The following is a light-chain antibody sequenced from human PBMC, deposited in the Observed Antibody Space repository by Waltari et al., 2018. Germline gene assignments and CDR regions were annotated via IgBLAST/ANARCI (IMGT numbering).Light chain of an antibody. CDR3: QQYGNSPPWT. CDR1: QSVSSGY. J-gene: IGKJ4*02. Sequence: TVLTQSPGTLSLSPGERATLSCRASQSVSSGYLAWYQQKVGQAPRLLMYGASTRATGIPDRFSGSGSGTDFTLTISRLEPEDSAVYYCQQYGNSPPWTFGGGTKVEI. V-gene: IGKV3-20*01. CDR2: GAS.